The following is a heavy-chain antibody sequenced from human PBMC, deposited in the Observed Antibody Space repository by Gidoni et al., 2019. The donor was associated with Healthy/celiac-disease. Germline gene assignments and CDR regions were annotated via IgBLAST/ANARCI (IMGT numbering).Heavy chain of an antibody. CDR2: INAGNGNT. J-gene: IGHJ4*02. Sequence: QVQLVQSGAEVKKPGASVKVSCKASGYTFNSYAMHWVRQAPGQRLEWMGWINAGNGNTKYSQKFQGRVTITRDTSASTAYMELSSLRSEDTAVYYCARGYDILTGPPSDYWGQGTLVTVSS. V-gene: IGHV1-3*01. CDR1: GYTFNSYA. CDR3: ARGYDILTGPPSDY. D-gene: IGHD3-9*01.